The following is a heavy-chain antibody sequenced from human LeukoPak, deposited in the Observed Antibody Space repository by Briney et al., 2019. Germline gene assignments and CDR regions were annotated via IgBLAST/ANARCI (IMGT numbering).Heavy chain of an antibody. CDR2: ISYDGSNK. Sequence: GGSLRLSCAASAFTFSRSGMHWVRQAPGKGLEWLAVISYDGSNKYYADSVKGRFTISRDNSKNTLYLQMNSLRAEDTAVYYCAKGWGSLDYWGQGTLVTVSS. V-gene: IGHV3-30*18. CDR3: AKGWGSLDY. D-gene: IGHD3-16*01. CDR1: AFTFSRSG. J-gene: IGHJ4*02.